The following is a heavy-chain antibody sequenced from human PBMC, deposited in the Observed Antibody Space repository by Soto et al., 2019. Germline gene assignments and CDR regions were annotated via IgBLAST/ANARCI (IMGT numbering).Heavy chain of an antibody. V-gene: IGHV3-33*01. D-gene: IGHD3-16*01. CDR2: IWYDGRDK. J-gene: IGHJ5*02. Sequence: QVQLVESGGGVVQPGRSLTLSCVASGFTLSSFGMHWIRQAPGKGLEWVAVIWYDGRDKFYADSVKGRFTISRDNFKNTVYLRVDSLTPEDTAVYYCARESFAGDAYKTWGQGTLVTVSS. CDR1: GFTLSSFG. CDR3: ARESFAGDAYKT.